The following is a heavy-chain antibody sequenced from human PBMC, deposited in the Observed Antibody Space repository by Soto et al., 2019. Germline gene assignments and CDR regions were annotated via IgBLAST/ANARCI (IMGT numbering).Heavy chain of an antibody. CDR1: SGSISSSNW. D-gene: IGHD6-25*01. CDR2: IYHSGST. Sequence: SETLSLTCAVSSGSISSSNWWSWVRQPPGKGLEWIGEIYHSGSTNYNPSLKSRVTISVDKSKNQFSLKLSSVTAADTAVYYCARDHKADYYYMDVWGKGTTVTVSS. V-gene: IGHV4-4*02. CDR3: ARDHKADYYYMDV. J-gene: IGHJ6*03.